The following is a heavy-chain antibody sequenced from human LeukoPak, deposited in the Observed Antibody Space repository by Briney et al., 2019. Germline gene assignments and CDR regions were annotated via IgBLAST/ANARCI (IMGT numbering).Heavy chain of an antibody. CDR1: GGSISSSNW. V-gene: IGHV4-4*02. Sequence: SETLSLTCAVSGGSISSSNWWSWVRQPPGKGLEWIGEIYHSGSTYYNPSLKSRVTISLDTSKNQFSLNLTSVTAADTAVYYCARDRSYPWGRGTLVTVSS. CDR2: IYHSGST. CDR3: ARDRSYP. J-gene: IGHJ5*02.